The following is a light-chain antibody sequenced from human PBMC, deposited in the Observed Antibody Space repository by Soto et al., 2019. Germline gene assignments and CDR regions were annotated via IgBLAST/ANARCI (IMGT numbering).Light chain of an antibody. V-gene: IGKV1-8*01. CDR2: AAS. CDR3: QQYNRFSTWT. Sequence: AIRMTQSPSSLSASTGDRVTITCRASHTISSYLAWYQQKPGKAPRLLIYAASTLESGVPSRFSGSGSGTEFTLTISSLQPDDFATYYCQQYNRFSTWTFGQGTKVDIK. CDR1: HTISSY. J-gene: IGKJ1*01.